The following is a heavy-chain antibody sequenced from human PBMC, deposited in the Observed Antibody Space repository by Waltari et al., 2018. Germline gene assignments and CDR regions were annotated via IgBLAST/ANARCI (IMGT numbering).Heavy chain of an antibody. CDR3: ARAVATIRWPAFDY. D-gene: IGHD5-12*01. CDR2: TYYRSKWYN. CDR1: GDSVSSNRAA. Sequence: QVQLQQSGPGLVKPSQTLSLTCAISGDSVSSNRAAWTWIRQSPSRGLEWLGRTYYRSKWYNDYAVSVKSRITINPDTSKNQFSLQLNSVTPEDTAVYYCARAVATIRWPAFDYWGQGTLVTVSS. J-gene: IGHJ4*02. V-gene: IGHV6-1*01.